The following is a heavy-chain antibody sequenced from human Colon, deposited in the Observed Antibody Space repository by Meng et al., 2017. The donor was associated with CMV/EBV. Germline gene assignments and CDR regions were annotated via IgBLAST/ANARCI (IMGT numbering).Heavy chain of an antibody. CDR2: VYYTGST. V-gene: IGHV4-61*01. J-gene: IGHJ4*02. CDR3: ARGKTMYGVTYYFDS. Sequence: GSVNSGSDYWSWIRQPPGKGLEWIGHVYYTGSTNYNPSLRGRVTMSMDTSKNQFSLMLNSVTATDTAVYYCARGKTMYGVTYYFDSWGLGTLVTVSS. CDR1: GSVNSGSDY. D-gene: IGHD3-10*02.